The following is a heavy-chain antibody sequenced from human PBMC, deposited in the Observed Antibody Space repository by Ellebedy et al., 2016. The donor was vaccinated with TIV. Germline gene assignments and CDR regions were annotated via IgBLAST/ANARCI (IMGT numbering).Heavy chain of an antibody. CDR2: INPVNDNT. J-gene: IGHJ5*02. CDR1: GYSFTSYT. CDR3: ARGTSNWFDA. Sequence: AASVKVSCKSSGYSFTSYTTHWVRQAPGQRLKWMGWINPVNDNTRHLPKFQGRVAFTRDSSAGVAYMELSGLTSDDTALYFCARGTSNWFDAWGQGTLVTVSS. V-gene: IGHV1-3*01.